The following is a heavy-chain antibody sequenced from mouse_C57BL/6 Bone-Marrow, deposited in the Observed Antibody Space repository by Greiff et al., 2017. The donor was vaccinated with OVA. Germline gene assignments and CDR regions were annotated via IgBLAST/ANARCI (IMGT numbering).Heavy chain of an antibody. Sequence: VHLQQSGPGLVQPSQSLSITCTVSGFSLTSYGVHWVRQSPGKGLEWLGVIWRGGSTDYNAAFMSRLSITKDNSKSQVFFKMNSLQADDTAIYYCAKGGDYYGSSWWYFDVWGTGTTVTVSS. CDR1: GFSLTSYG. CDR3: AKGGDYYGSSWWYFDV. D-gene: IGHD1-1*01. J-gene: IGHJ1*03. V-gene: IGHV2-5*01. CDR2: IWRGGST.